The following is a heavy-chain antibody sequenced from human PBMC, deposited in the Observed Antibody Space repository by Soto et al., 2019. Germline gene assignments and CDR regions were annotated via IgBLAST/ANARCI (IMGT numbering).Heavy chain of an antibody. V-gene: IGHV3-23*01. D-gene: IGHD3-10*01. CDR2: ISGSGGST. CDR3: AKASTTFTMVRGVEEYYFDY. CDR1: GFTFSSYA. Sequence: EVQLLESGGGLVQPGGSLRLSCAASGFTFSSYAMSWVRQAPGKGLEWVSAISGSGGSTHYADSVKGRFTISRDNSKNTLYLQMNSLRAEDTAVYYCAKASTTFTMVRGVEEYYFDYWGQGTLVTVSS. J-gene: IGHJ4*02.